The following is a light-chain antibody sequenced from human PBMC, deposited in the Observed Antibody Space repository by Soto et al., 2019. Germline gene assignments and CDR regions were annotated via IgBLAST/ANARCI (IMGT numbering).Light chain of an antibody. Sequence: QSVLTQPPSASGTPGQRVTISCSGRSSNIGINYVSWYQHVPGTAPRLLIYRNNQRPSGVPDRFSGAKSGTSASLAINGLRSGDEADYYCAAWDDTLSGQVFGGGTKLTVL. J-gene: IGLJ3*02. CDR1: SSNIGINY. V-gene: IGLV1-47*01. CDR2: RNN. CDR3: AAWDDTLSGQV.